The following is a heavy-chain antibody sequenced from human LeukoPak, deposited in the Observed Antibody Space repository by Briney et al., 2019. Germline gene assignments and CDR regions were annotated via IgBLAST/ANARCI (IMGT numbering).Heavy chain of an antibody. CDR3: ARGPGSSRAFDY. V-gene: IGHV4-38-2*02. J-gene: IGHJ4*02. D-gene: IGHD6-6*01. CDR1: GYSISSGYY. CDR2: IYHSGST. Sequence: SETLSLTCTVSGYSISSGYYWGWIRQPPGKGLEWIGSIYHSGSTYYNPSLKSRVTISVDTSKNQFSLKLSSVTAADTAVYYCARGPGSSRAFDYWGQGTLVTVSS.